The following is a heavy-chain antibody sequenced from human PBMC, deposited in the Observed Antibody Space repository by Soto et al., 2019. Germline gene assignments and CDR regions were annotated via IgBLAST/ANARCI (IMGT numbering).Heavy chain of an antibody. Sequence: SETLSLTCAVSGGSIISSSNWWSWVRQPPGKGLEWIGEIYHSGSTNYNPSLKSRVTISVDKSKNQFSLKLSSVTAADTAVYYCARGRGASSGWYVPVNYYYYYGMDVWGQGTTVTVSS. CDR3: ARGRGASSGWYVPVNYYYYYGMDV. CDR1: GGSIISSSNW. J-gene: IGHJ6*02. V-gene: IGHV4-4*02. CDR2: IYHSGST. D-gene: IGHD6-19*01.